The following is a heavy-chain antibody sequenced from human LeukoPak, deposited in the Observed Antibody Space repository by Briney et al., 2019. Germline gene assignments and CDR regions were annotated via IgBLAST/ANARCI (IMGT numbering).Heavy chain of an antibody. J-gene: IGHJ4*01. D-gene: IGHD5-12*01. CDR3: ANPQSRGYDYLDY. Sequence: GSLRLSCAASGFTFRNYGMRWVRQAPGKGLEWVAVISIDESEKYYADSVKGRFTISRDNSKNTLYLQMNSLRGDDTAVYYCANPQSRGYDYLDYWGHGTLVTGSS. V-gene: IGHV3-30*18. CDR1: GFTFRNYG. CDR2: ISIDESEK.